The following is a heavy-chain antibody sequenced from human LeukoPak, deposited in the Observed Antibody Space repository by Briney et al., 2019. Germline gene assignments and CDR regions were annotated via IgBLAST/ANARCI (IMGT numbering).Heavy chain of an antibody. CDR1: GVSFSGYY. J-gene: IGHJ5*02. Sequence: KTSEILSLTCAVYGVSFSGYYWSWLRQPPGKGLEWIGEINHSGSTNYNPSLKSRVTISVDTSKNQFSLKLSSVTAADTAVCYCARRPGFLNWFDPWGQGTLVTVSS. CDR2: INHSGST. D-gene: IGHD1-14*01. CDR3: ARRPGFLNWFDP. V-gene: IGHV4-34*01.